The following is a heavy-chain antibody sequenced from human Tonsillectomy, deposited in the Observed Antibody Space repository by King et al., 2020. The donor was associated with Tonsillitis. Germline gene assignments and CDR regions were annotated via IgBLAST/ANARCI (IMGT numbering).Heavy chain of an antibody. CDR3: ARLRYYGSGSYYPDY. J-gene: IGHJ4*02. Sequence: QLQESGPGLVKPSETLSLTCTVSGGSISSYYWSWIRQPPGKGLEWIGYIYYSGSTNYNPSLKSRVTISVDTSKNQFSLQLSSVTAADTAVYYCARLRYYGSGSYYPDYCGQGTLVTVSS. CDR1: GGSISSYY. CDR2: IYYSGST. D-gene: IGHD3-10*01. V-gene: IGHV4-59*08.